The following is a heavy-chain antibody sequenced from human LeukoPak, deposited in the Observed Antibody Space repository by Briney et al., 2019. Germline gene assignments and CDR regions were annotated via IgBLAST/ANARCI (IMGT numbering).Heavy chain of an antibody. D-gene: IGHD1-26*01. Sequence: GESLMISCKVSGYRFTRYCIGWVRQMPGIGPEWMGIIYPGVSGPTYSPSFQGQVAISVDKSLNTAYLQWSSLQASDTAMYYCGMSGDRVPLQDDVFDVWGQGTMVTVSA. V-gene: IGHV5-51*01. CDR3: GMSGDRVPLQDDVFDV. J-gene: IGHJ3*01. CDR1: GYRFTRYC. CDR2: IYPGVSGP.